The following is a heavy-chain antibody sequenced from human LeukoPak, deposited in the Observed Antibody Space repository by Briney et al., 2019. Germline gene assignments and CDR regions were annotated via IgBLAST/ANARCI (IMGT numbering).Heavy chain of an antibody. V-gene: IGHV4-4*02. CDR3: ARVPPMITFGGVIVSNAFDI. D-gene: IGHD3-16*02. J-gene: IGHJ3*02. CDR2: IYHSGST. CDR1: GGSISSSNW. Sequence: SGTLSLTCAVSGGSISSSNWWSWVRQPPGKGLEWIGEIYHSGSTNYIPSLKSRVTISVDKSKNQFSLKLSSVTAADTAVYYCARVPPMITFGGVIVSNAFDIWGQGTMVTVSS.